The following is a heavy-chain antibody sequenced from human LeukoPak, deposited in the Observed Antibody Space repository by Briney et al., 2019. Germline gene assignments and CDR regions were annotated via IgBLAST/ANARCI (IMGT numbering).Heavy chain of an antibody. CDR3: VRGNSRDAFDI. CDR2: IYSGGVT. V-gene: IGHV3-53*01. D-gene: IGHD2/OR15-2a*01. Sequence: GGSLRLSCAASGFTFSSYWMHWVRQVPGKGLVWVSVIYSGGVTYYADSVKGRFTVSRDNSRNTLYLQMSSLRAEDTALYYCVRGNSRDAFDIWGQGTMVIVSS. J-gene: IGHJ3*02. CDR1: GFTFSSYW.